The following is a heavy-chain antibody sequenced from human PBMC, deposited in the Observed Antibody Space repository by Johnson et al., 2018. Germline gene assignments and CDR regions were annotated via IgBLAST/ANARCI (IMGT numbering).Heavy chain of an antibody. CDR1: GGSISSYY. CDR3: ARDRQGAARAYYYGMDV. V-gene: IGHV4-59*01. CDR2: IYYRGST. J-gene: IGHJ6*02. Sequence: QVQLQESGPGLVKPSETLSLTCTVSGGSISSYYWSWIRQPPGKGLEWIGYIYYRGSTNYNPSLNSRVTISVDTSKNQFPLKLSSVTAAATAVYYGARDRQGAARAYYYGMDVWGQGTTVTVSS. D-gene: IGHD6-6*01.